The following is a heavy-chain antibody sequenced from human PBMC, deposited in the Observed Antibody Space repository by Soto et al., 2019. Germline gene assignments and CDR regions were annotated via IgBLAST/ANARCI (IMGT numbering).Heavy chain of an antibody. J-gene: IGHJ6*02. Sequence: SGPTLVNPTQTLTLTCTFSGFSLNTGGLGVGWIRQPPGKALEWLALIYWDDDKRYSPSLKSRLTITKDTSKNQVVLTMTNMDPVDTATYYCAHTRCGGDCLQSYSSHYYYGMDVWGQGTTVTVSS. CDR3: AHTRCGGDCLQSYSSHYYYGMDV. CDR1: GFSLNTGGLG. CDR2: IYWDDDK. D-gene: IGHD2-21*02. V-gene: IGHV2-5*02.